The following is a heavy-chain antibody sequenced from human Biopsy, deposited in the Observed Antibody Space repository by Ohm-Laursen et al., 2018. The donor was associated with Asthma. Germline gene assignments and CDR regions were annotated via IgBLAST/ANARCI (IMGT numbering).Heavy chain of an antibody. CDR2: ISFDPLNK. CDR1: GFTLSSYV. V-gene: IGHV3-30*03. D-gene: IGHD6-13*01. J-gene: IGHJ6*02. Sequence: SLRLSCTASGFTLSSYVMHWVRQAPGKGLDWVALISFDPLNKQYADWVRGRFTVSRDSSKNTLYLQMNSPRADDTAVYYCARVPVAAAGPYYYGMDVWGQGTTVTVSS. CDR3: ARVPVAAAGPYYYGMDV.